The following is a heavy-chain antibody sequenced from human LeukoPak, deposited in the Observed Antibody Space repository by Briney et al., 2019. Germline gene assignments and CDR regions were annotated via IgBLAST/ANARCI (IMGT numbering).Heavy chain of an antibody. Sequence: PSETLSLTCTVSGVSVSSGSCNWSWIRQPPGKGLEWIGSIYYSGSTYYNPSLKSRVTISVDTSKNQFSLKLSSVTAADTAVYYCARGIAVAANWFDPWGQGTLVTVSS. V-gene: IGHV4-39*01. D-gene: IGHD6-19*01. J-gene: IGHJ5*02. CDR2: IYYSGST. CDR3: ARGIAVAANWFDP. CDR1: GVSVSSGSCN.